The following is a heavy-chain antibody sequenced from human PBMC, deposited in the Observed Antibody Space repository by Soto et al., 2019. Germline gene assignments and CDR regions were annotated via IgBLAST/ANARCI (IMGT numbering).Heavy chain of an antibody. CDR3: ARDGMSVVAATYYYYYYMDV. V-gene: IGHV3-21*01. CDR1: GFTFSSYS. D-gene: IGHD2-15*01. Sequence: GGSLRLSCAASGFTFSSYSMNWVRQAPGKGLEWVSSISSSSSYIYYADSVKGRFTISRDNAKNSLYLQMNSLRAEDTAVYYCARDGMSVVAATYYYYYYMDVWGKGTTVTVSS. CDR2: ISSSSSYI. J-gene: IGHJ6*03.